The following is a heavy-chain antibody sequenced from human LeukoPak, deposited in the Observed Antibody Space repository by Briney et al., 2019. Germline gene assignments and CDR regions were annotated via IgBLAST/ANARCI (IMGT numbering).Heavy chain of an antibody. J-gene: IGHJ4*02. CDR1: GFTFSSYA. CDR2: ISGSGGST. CDR3: AYSPRHSGSYHFDY. V-gene: IGHV3-23*01. D-gene: IGHD1-26*01. Sequence: GGSLRLSCAASGFTFSSYAMSWVRQAPGKGLEWVSAISGSGGSTHYADSVKGRFTISRDNSKNTLYLQMNSLRAEDTAVYYCAYSPRHSGSYHFDYWGQGTLVTVSS.